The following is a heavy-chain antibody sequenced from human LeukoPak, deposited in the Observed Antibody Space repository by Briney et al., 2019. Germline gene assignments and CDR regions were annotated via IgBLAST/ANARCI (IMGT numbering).Heavy chain of an antibody. V-gene: IGHV4-34*01. CDR2: IKHSGST. CDR1: GGSFSGYY. D-gene: IGHD5-24*01. CDR3: ARPRWLHGYFDL. J-gene: IGHJ2*01. Sequence: SETLSLTCAVYGGSFSGYYWSWIRQPPGKGLEWIGEIKHSGSTNYNPSLKSRVTISVDTSKNQFSLKLSSVTAADTAVYYCARPRWLHGYFDLWGRGTLVTVSS.